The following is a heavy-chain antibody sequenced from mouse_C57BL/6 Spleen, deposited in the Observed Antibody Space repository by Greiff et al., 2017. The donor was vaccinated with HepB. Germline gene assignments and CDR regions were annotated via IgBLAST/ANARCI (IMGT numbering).Heavy chain of an antibody. CDR3: ARGTLYAMDY. CDR1: GYTFTSYW. J-gene: IGHJ4*01. Sequence: QVQLQQPGAELVRPGSSVKLSCKASGYTFTSYWMHWVKQRPRQGLEWIGNIDPSDSETHYNQKFKDKATLTVDKSSSTAYMQLSSLTSEDSAVCYCARGTLYAMDYWGQGTSVTVSS. V-gene: IGHV1-52*01. D-gene: IGHD3-3*01. CDR2: IDPSDSET.